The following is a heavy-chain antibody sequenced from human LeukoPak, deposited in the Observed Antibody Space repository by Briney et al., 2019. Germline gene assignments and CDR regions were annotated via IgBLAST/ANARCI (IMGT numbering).Heavy chain of an antibody. J-gene: IGHJ5*02. D-gene: IGHD3-10*01. CDR2: ISWHSRSI. CDR3: AKDNSALWFGELLISS. Sequence: GGSLRLSCVASGFIFDDYAMHWVRQAPGKGLEWISGISWHSRSIGYSDSVRGRFIISRDNAKKSLYLQMNSLTVEDTALYFCAKDNSALWFGELLISSWGQGTLVTVSS. CDR1: GFIFDDYA. V-gene: IGHV3-9*01.